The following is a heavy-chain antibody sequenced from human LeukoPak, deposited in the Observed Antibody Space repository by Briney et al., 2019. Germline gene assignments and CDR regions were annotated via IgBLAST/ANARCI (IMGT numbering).Heavy chain of an antibody. V-gene: IGHV3-30*03. CDR1: GFTFSSYG. D-gene: IGHD5-24*01. Sequence: PGGSLRLSCAASGFTFSSYGMHWVRQAPGKGLEWVAVISYDGSNKYYADSVKGRFTISRANSKNTLYLQMNSLRAEDTAVYYCTDGRRGAFDIWGQGTMVTVSS. J-gene: IGHJ3*02. CDR2: ISYDGSNK. CDR3: TDGRRGAFDI.